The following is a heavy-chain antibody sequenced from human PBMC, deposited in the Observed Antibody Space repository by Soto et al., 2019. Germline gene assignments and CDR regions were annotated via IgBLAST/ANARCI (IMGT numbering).Heavy chain of an antibody. CDR1: GFTFDDYG. J-gene: IGHJ6*03. V-gene: IGHV3-20*04. CDR3: ARVGPKMTTVTYPGYMDV. Sequence: EVQLVESGGGVVRPGGSLRLSCAASGFTFDDYGMSWVRQAPGKGLEWVSGINWNGGSTGYADSVKGRFTISRDNAENSLYLQMNSLTGEDTALYFCARVGPKMTTVTYPGYMDVWGKGTTVTVSS. CDR2: INWNGGST. D-gene: IGHD4-17*01.